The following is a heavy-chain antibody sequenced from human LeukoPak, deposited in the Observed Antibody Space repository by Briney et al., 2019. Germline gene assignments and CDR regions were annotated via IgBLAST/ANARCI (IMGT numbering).Heavy chain of an antibody. J-gene: IGHJ3*02. CDR2: IYSGGGT. CDR3: ARGHGVVSASDDAFDI. V-gene: IGHV3-53*01. Sequence: GGSLRLSCAASGFTVSSNYMTWVRQAPGKGLEWVSVIYSGGGTYYADSVKGRFTISRDNFKNTLYLQMNSLRAEDTAVYYCARGHGVVSASDDAFDIWGQGTMVTVSS. D-gene: IGHD2-2*01. CDR1: GFTVSSNY.